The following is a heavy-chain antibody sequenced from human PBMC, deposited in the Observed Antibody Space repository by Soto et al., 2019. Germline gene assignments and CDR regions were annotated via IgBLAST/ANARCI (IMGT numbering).Heavy chain of an antibody. CDR3: ARVKLGMTLWNNWFDP. CDR1: GFTFSSYA. Sequence: QVQLVESGGGVVQPGRSLRLSCAASGFTFSSYAMHWVRRAPGKGLEWVAVISYDGSNKYYADSVKGRFTISRDNSKNTLYLQMNSLRAEDTAVYYCARVKLGMTLWNNWFDPWGQGTLVTVSS. CDR2: ISYDGSNK. V-gene: IGHV3-30-3*01. D-gene: IGHD7-27*01. J-gene: IGHJ5*02.